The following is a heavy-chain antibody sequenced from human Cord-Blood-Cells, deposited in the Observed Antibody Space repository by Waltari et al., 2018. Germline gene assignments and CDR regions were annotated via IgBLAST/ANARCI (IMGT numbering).Heavy chain of an antibody. CDR2: IYYSGST. V-gene: IGHV4-39*01. J-gene: IGHJ4*02. D-gene: IGHD6-6*01. Sequence: QLQLQASGPGLVKPSETLSLTCTASGGSFSSSCYHWGWIRPPPGKGLEWLGSIYYSGSTCYNPSLKCRVTISVDTSKNQFSLKLSSVTAADTAVYYCAGLPPGGSSDYWGQGTLVTVSS. CDR3: AGLPPGGSSDY. CDR1: GGSFSSSCYH.